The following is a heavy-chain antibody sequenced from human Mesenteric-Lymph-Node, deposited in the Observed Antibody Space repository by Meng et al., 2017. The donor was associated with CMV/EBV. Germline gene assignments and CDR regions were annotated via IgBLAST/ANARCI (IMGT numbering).Heavy chain of an antibody. V-gene: IGHV3-30*02. CDR2: IRYDGKNK. D-gene: IGHD6-13*01. Sequence: GESLKISCAASGFTFSNYGMHWVRQAPGKGLEWVLYIRYDGKNKYYADPVKGRFTISRDNSKNTLYLQMNSLRAEDTAIYYCAKLRDSSSWPFDYWGQGTLVTVSS. CDR1: GFTFSNYG. J-gene: IGHJ4*02. CDR3: AKLRDSSSWPFDY.